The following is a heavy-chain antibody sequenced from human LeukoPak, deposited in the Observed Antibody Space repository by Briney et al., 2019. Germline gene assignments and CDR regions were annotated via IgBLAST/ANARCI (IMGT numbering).Heavy chain of an antibody. CDR1: GGSISSYY. V-gene: IGHV4-59*01. D-gene: IGHD3-10*01. CDR3: AGSMVRGVTNWFDP. J-gene: IGHJ5*02. CDR2: IYFSGST. Sequence: SETLSLTCTVSGGSISSYYWSWIRQPPGRGLEWIGYIYFSGSTNYNPSLKSRVTISVDTSKNQFSLKLSSVTAADTAVYYCAGSMVRGVTNWFDPWGQGTLVTVSS.